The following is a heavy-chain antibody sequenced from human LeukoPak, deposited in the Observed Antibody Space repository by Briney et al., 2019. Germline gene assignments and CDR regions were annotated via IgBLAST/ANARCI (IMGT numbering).Heavy chain of an antibody. CDR2: ISGSGDNT. CDR1: GFTFTSYA. CDR3: AKDLHDYGNYVGWFDS. J-gene: IGHJ5*01. Sequence: PGGSLRLSCAVSGFTFTSYAMSWVRQAPGKGREWVAAISGSGDNTYYADSVKGRFTISRDNSKTTLFLQMNSLRAEDTAVYYCAKDLHDYGNYVGWFDSWGQGTLVTVSS. V-gene: IGHV3-23*01. D-gene: IGHD4-11*01.